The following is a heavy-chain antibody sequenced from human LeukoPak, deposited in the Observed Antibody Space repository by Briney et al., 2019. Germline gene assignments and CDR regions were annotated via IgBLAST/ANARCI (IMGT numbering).Heavy chain of an antibody. CDR1: GFTSSNDW. V-gene: IGHV3-74*01. CDR2: INTDGSTT. Sequence: GGSLRLSCAASGFTSSNDWMHWVRQAPGKGLVWVSRINTDGSTTTYADSVKGRFTISRDNAKNTLYLQMNSLRVEDTAVYYCARGRGGSYHYWGQGTLVTVSS. J-gene: IGHJ4*02. CDR3: ARGRGGSYHY. D-gene: IGHD1-26*01.